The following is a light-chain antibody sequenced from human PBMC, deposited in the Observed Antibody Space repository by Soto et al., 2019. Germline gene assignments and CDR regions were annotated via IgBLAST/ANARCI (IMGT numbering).Light chain of an antibody. J-gene: IGKJ1*01. Sequence: DIVMTQSPDSLAVSLGERATIKCKSRQSVFFTSNNKNYLGWFQQKPRQPPKLLLSWASTRESGVPDRFSGSGSGTDFTLTISSLQADDGATYEGQQYTNYPWTFGQGTKVDIK. CDR2: WAS. CDR3: QQYTNYPWT. CDR1: QSVFFTSNNKNY. V-gene: IGKV4-1*01.